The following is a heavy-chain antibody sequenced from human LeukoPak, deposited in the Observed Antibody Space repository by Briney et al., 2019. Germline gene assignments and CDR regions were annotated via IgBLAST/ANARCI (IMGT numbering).Heavy chain of an antibody. D-gene: IGHD3-10*01. CDR3: ASMVRGVSTYYYYYMDV. CDR2: IIPIFGTA. CDR1: GGTFSSYA. Sequence: GASVKVSCKASGGTFSSYAISWVRQAPGQGLEWMGGIIPIFGTANYAQKFQGRVTITTDESTSTAYMELSSLRSEDTAVYYCASMVRGVSTYYYYYMDVWGQGTTVTVSS. V-gene: IGHV1-69*05. J-gene: IGHJ6*03.